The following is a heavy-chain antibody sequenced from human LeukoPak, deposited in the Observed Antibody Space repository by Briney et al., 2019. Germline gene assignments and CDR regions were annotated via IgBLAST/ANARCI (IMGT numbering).Heavy chain of an antibody. D-gene: IGHD1-26*01. CDR3: AGGSGSYGSYYFDY. J-gene: IGHJ4*02. V-gene: IGHV1-8*03. CDR1: GYTFTSYD. CDR2: MNPNSGNT. Sequence: GASVKVSCKASGYTFTSYDINWVRQATGQGLEWMGWMNPNSGNTGYAQKFQGRVTITRNTSISTAYMELSSLRSEDTAVYCCAGGSGSYGSYYFDYWGQGTLVTVSS.